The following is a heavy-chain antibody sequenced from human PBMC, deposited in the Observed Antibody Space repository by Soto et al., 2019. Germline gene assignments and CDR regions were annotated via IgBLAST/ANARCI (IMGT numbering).Heavy chain of an antibody. CDR2: INSDGTNT. CDR3: VAARPDSDS. V-gene: IGHV3-74*01. Sequence: VQLVESGGGLVQPGGSLRLSCAASGFSLNDYWMHWVHQAPGKGPVWVSRINSDGTNTAYADSVKGRFTISRDIAKNTLYLQMNSLTAEDTAVYYCVAARPDSDSWGQGTLVAVSS. CDR1: GFSLNDYW. J-gene: IGHJ4*02. D-gene: IGHD6-6*01.